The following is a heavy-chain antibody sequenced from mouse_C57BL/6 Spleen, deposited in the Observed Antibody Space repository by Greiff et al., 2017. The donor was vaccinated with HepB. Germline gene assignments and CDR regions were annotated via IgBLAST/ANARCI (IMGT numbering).Heavy chain of an antibody. Sequence: QVQLQQSGTELVKPGASVKLSCKASGYTFTSYWMHWVKQRPGQGLEWIGNINPSNGGTNYNEKFKSKATLTVDKSSSTAYMQLSSLTSEDSAVYYCARGGITTVVPRGGDYWGQGTTLTVSS. D-gene: IGHD1-1*01. J-gene: IGHJ2*01. CDR3: ARGGITTVVPRGGDY. CDR2: INPSNGGT. V-gene: IGHV1-53*01. CDR1: GYTFTSYW.